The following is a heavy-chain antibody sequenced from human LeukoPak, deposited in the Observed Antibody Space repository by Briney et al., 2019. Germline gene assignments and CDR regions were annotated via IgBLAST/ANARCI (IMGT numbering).Heavy chain of an antibody. CDR3: AKDLRYYDYVWGSPLDY. J-gene: IGHJ4*02. CDR2: ISSSSSYI. V-gene: IGHV3-21*01. Sequence: PGGSLRLSCAASGFTFSSYSMNWVRQAPGKGLEWVSSISSSSSYIYYADSVKGRFTISRDNAKNSLYLQMNSLRAEDTAVYYCAKDLRYYDYVWGSPLDYWGQGTLVTVSS. CDR1: GFTFSSYS. D-gene: IGHD3-16*01.